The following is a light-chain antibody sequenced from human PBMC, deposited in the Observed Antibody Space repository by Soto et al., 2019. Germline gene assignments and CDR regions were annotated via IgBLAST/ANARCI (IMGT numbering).Light chain of an antibody. V-gene: IGLV2-23*01. CDR3: CSFAGSTTPYV. J-gene: IGLJ1*01. CDR1: SSDVGNYNH. CDR2: EGT. Sequence: QSVLTQPASVSGSPGQSITISCTGTSSDVGNYNHVSWYQQHPDKAPKLMIYEGTKRPSGVSNRFSGSKSVNTASLTISGLQAEDEADYYCCSFAGSTTPYVFGTGTKLTVL.